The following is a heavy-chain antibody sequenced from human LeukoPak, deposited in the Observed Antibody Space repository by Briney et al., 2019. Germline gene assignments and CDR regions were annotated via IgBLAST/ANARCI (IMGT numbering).Heavy chain of an antibody. CDR2: IDWDDDK. CDR3: ARYYDSSGHFDY. D-gene: IGHD3-22*01. J-gene: IGHJ4*02. CDR1: GFSLSPSGMC. Sequence: SGPTLVNPPQTLTLTCTFSGFSLSPSGMCVSWIRQPPGKALEWLALIDWDDDKYYSTSPKTRLTISKDTSKNQVVLTMTNMDPVDTATYYCARYYDSSGHFDYWGQGTLVTVSS. V-gene: IGHV2-70*01.